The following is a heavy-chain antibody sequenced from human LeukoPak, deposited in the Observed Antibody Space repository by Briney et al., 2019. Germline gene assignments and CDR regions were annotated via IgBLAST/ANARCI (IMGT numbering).Heavy chain of an antibody. V-gene: IGHV4-38-2*02. CDR1: GYSISSGYY. CDR3: ARLVPGFTPAGNWFAP. Sequence: PSETLSLTCTVSGYSISSGYYWGWIRQPPGKGLEWIGSIYHSGSTYYNPSLKSRVTISVDTSKNQFSLKLSSVPAADTAVYYCARLVPGFTPAGNWFAPWGQGTLVTVSS. CDR2: IYHSGST. J-gene: IGHJ5*02. D-gene: IGHD6-13*01.